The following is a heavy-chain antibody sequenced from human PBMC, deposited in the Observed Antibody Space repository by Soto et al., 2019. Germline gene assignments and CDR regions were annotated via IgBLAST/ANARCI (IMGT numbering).Heavy chain of an antibody. CDR2: INAGNGNT. D-gene: IGHD3-22*01. CDR1: GYTFTVYA. V-gene: IGHV1-3*01. Sequence: ASVKVSCKASGYTFTVYAIHWVLQAPGQRLEWMGWINAGNGNTKYSQKFQGRVTITRDTSASTAYMELSSLRSEDTAVYYCARGDYYDIHDYWGQGTLVTVSS. CDR3: ARGDYYDIHDY. J-gene: IGHJ4*02.